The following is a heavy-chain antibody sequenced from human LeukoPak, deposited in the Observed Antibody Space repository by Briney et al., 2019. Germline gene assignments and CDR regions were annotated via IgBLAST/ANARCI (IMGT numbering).Heavy chain of an antibody. Sequence: ASVKVSCKASGYTFSGYYMHWVRQAPGQGLEWMGWINPKSGGTNEAQKFHDRVTMTRDTSISTAYMELSRLRSDDTAVYYCARDSIMVRAAYYYYYMDVWGKGTTVTVSS. D-gene: IGHD3-10*01. CDR1: GYTFSGYY. CDR2: INPKSGGT. CDR3: ARDSIMVRAAYYYYYMDV. V-gene: IGHV1-2*02. J-gene: IGHJ6*03.